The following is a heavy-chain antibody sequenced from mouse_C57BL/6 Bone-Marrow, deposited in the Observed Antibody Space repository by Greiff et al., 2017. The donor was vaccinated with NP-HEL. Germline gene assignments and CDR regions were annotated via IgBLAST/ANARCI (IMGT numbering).Heavy chain of an antibody. D-gene: IGHD6-1*01. Sequence: EVQLQESGPGLVKPSQSLSLTCSVTGYSITSGYYWNWIRQFPGNKLEWMGYISYDGSNNYNPSLKNRISITRDTSKNQFFLKLNSVTTEDTATYYCAREMASYAMDYWGQGTSVTVSS. V-gene: IGHV3-6*01. CDR1: GYSITSGYY. J-gene: IGHJ4*01. CDR2: ISYDGSN. CDR3: AREMASYAMDY.